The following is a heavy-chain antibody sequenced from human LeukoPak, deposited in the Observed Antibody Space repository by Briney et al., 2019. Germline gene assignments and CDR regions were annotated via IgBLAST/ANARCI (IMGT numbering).Heavy chain of an antibody. V-gene: IGHV3-7*01. Sequence: PGGSLRLSCAASGFTFSSYWMSWVRQAPGKGLEWVANIKQDGSEKYYEDSVKGRFTISRDNAKNSLYLQMNSLRAEDTAVYYCAREDILLWFGELLGPLFDYWDQGTLVTVSS. J-gene: IGHJ4*02. CDR2: IKQDGSEK. CDR1: GFTFSSYW. D-gene: IGHD3-10*01. CDR3: AREDILLWFGELLGPLFDY.